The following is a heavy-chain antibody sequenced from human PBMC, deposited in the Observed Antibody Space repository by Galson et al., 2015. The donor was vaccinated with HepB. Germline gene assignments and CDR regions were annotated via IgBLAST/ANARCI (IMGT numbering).Heavy chain of an antibody. D-gene: IGHD4-11*01. CDR3: ARDSLWATADTNFPLGNWFDP. CDR2: IWHHGSNT. CDR1: GFTFSSYG. V-gene: IGHV3-33*01. Sequence: LRLSCAASGFTFSSYGMHWVRQDPGEGLEGWAGIWHHGSNTYYIDSVKGRFTISRDTSKSILFLQMNSLRAEDTAMYYCARDSLWATADTNFPLGNWFDPWGQGTLVTVSS. J-gene: IGHJ5*02.